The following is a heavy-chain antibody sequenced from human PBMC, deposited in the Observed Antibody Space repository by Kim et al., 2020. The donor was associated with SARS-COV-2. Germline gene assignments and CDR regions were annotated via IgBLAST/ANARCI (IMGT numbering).Heavy chain of an antibody. CDR3: AGGTLLPIVSFYTMDV. Sequence: SVKVSCKASGVTFTNYAFSWVRQAPGQGLEWMGGIIPLFGAPNLAQRFQDRVTITADQSAGLVYLELRSLTSEDTAVYFCAGGTLLPIVSFYTMDVWGQGTSVIVSS. J-gene: IGHJ6*02. CDR2: IIPLFGAP. D-gene: IGHD3-16*02. CDR1: GVTFTNYA. V-gene: IGHV1-69*13.